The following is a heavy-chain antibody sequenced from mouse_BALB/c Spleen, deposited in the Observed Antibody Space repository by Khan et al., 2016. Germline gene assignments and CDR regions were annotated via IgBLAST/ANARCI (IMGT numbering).Heavy chain of an antibody. V-gene: IGHV1-39*01. CDR1: GYSFTGYN. D-gene: IGHD2-10*02. Sequence: EVQLQESGPELEKPGASVKISCKASGYSFTGYNMNWVKQSNGQSLEWIGNIDPYYGSTGYHPKFKGKATLTVDKSSSTAYMQLKSLTSEDSAVYYCAREGYGNYVDYWGQGTTLTVSS. J-gene: IGHJ2*01. CDR2: IDPYYGST. CDR3: AREGYGNYVDY.